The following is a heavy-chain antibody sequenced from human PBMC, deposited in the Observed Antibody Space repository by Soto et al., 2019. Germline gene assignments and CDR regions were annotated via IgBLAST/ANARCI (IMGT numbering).Heavy chain of an antibody. CDR3: ASVLSSSWPGYYYYGMDV. CDR1: GGSISSGDYY. D-gene: IGHD6-13*01. Sequence: PSETLSLTCTVSGGSISSGDYYWSWIRQPPGKGLEWIGYIYYSGSTYYNPSLKSRVTISVDTSKNQFSLKLSSVTAADTAVYYCASVLSSSWPGYYYYGMDVWGQGTTVTVSS. CDR2: IYYSGST. J-gene: IGHJ6*02. V-gene: IGHV4-30-4*01.